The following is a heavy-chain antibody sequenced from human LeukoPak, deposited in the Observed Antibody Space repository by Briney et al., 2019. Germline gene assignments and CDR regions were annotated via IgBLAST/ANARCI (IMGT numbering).Heavy chain of an antibody. Sequence: PGGSLRLSRAASGFTFSSYGMHWVRQAPGKGLEWVAVIWYDGSNKYYADSVKGRFTISRDNSKNTLYLQMNSLRAEDTAVYYCAREVAAAGTYYFDYWGQGTLVTVSS. CDR1: GFTFSSYG. CDR3: AREVAAAGTYYFDY. J-gene: IGHJ4*02. V-gene: IGHV3-33*01. D-gene: IGHD6-13*01. CDR2: IWYDGSNK.